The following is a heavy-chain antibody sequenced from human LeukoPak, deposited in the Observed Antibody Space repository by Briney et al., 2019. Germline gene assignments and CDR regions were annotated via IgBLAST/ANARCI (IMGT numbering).Heavy chain of an antibody. J-gene: IGHJ4*02. CDR1: GGTFSSYA. V-gene: IGHV1-69*13. CDR3: ARSGDSSGYYYGERY. Sequence: GASVKVSCTASGGTFSSYAISWVRQAPGQGLEWMGGIIPIFGTAKYAQKFQGRVTITADESTSTAYMELSSLRSEDTAVYYCARSGDSSGYYYGERYWGQGTLVTVSS. CDR2: IIPIFGTA. D-gene: IGHD3-22*01.